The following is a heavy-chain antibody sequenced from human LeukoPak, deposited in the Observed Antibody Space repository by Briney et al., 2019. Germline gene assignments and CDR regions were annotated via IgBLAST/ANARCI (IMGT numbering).Heavy chain of an antibody. V-gene: IGHV1-69*02. CDR2: IIPILGIA. Sequence: SVKVSWKASGGTFSSYTISWVRQAPGQGLEWMGRIIPILGIANYAQKFQGRVTITADKSTSTAYMELSSLRSEDTAVYYCARTYSSGSANFYYYYGMDVWGQGTTVTVSS. D-gene: IGHD6-19*01. J-gene: IGHJ6*02. CDR3: ARTYSSGSANFYYYYGMDV. CDR1: GGTFSSYT.